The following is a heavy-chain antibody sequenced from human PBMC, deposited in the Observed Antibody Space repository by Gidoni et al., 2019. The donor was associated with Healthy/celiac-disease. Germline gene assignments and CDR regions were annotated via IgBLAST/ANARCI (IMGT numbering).Heavy chain of an antibody. Sequence: EVQLVESGGGLVQPGWSLGVSWAASGVTFSSDSMNWGRRAPGKGLEGVSYISSSSSTIYYADSVKGRFTISRDNAKNSLYLQMNSLRAEDTAVYYCARDDGYYYDSSGYYRGGFGMDVWGQGTTVTVSS. J-gene: IGHJ6*02. CDR2: ISSSSSTI. D-gene: IGHD3-22*01. CDR3: ARDDGYYYDSSGYYRGGFGMDV. CDR1: GVTFSSDS. V-gene: IGHV3-48*01.